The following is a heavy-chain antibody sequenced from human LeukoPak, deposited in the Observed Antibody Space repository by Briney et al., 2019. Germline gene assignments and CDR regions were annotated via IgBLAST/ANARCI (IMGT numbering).Heavy chain of an antibody. Sequence: ASVKVSCKASGYTFTGYYMHWVRQAPGQGLEWMRWINPNSGGTNYAQKFQGRVTMTRDTSISTAYMELSRLRSDDTAVYYCARDSSGWYYWFDPWGQGTLVTVSS. CDR3: ARDSSGWYYWFDP. V-gene: IGHV1-2*02. D-gene: IGHD6-19*01. CDR2: INPNSGGT. CDR1: GYTFTGYY. J-gene: IGHJ5*02.